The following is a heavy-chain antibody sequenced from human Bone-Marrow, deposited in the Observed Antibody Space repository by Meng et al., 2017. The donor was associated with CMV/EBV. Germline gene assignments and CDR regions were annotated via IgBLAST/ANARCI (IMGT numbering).Heavy chain of an antibody. V-gene: IGHV1-2*02. CDR2: INFNGADT. Sequence: ASVKVSCKVSGYTFTGFFLHWVRQAPGQGLEWMGWINFNGADTDYAQKFQGRVTMTRDTSISTAYMELSSLRSDDTAVYFCASPRSVRATLVGFHYYYGMDVWGKGPTVTVSS. CDR3: ASPRSVRATLVGFHYYYGMDV. D-gene: IGHD1-26*01. J-gene: IGHJ6*04. CDR1: GYTFTGFF.